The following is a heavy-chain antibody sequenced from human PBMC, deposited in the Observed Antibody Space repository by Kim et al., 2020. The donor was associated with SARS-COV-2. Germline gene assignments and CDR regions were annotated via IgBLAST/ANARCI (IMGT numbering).Heavy chain of an antibody. CDR1: GFTFSSYA. CDR3: ARGRGGAGYFDY. J-gene: IGHJ4*02. V-gene: IGHV3-30-3*01. Sequence: GGSLRLSCAASGFTFSSYAINWVRQAPGKGLEWVAVISYDGSNKYYADSVKGRFTISRDNSKNTLFLQMNSLRTEDTAVYYCARGRGGAGYFDYWGQGT. CDR2: ISYDGSNK.